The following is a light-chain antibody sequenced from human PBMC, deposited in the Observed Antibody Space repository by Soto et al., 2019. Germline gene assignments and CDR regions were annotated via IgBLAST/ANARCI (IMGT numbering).Light chain of an antibody. CDR1: SSDVGGYNY. CDR2: EVN. Sequence: QSVLTQPPSASGSPGQSVTISCTGTSSDVGGYNYVSWYQQYPGKVPKLMVYEVNKRPSGVPDRFSRSKSGNTASLTVSGLQAEDEADYYCTSYAGGNNVFGTGTKVTVL. V-gene: IGLV2-8*01. J-gene: IGLJ1*01. CDR3: TSYAGGNNV.